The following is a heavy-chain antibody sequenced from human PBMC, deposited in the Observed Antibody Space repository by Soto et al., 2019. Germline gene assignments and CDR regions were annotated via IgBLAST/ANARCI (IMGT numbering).Heavy chain of an antibody. CDR1: GGSISSYY. D-gene: IGHD5-12*01. Sequence: SETLSLTCTVSGGSISSYYWSWIRQPSGKGLEWIGYISYSGTTNYNPSLKSRVTISLDTSKNQFSLKLTSVTAADTAVYFCARYKRSAYDDFDCWGQGTQVTVSS. CDR3: ARYKRSAYDDFDC. V-gene: IGHV4-59*08. J-gene: IGHJ4*02. CDR2: ISYSGTT.